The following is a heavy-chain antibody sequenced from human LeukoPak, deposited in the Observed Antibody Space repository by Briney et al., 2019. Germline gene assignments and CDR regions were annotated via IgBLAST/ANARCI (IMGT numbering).Heavy chain of an antibody. Sequence: ASVTVSCKASGYTFTVYYMHWVRQAPGQGLEWMGRINPNSGGTNYAQKFQGRVTMTRGTSISTAYMELGRLRSDDTAVYYCASSPITMIVVVEPFDYWGQGTLVTVSS. V-gene: IGHV1-2*06. CDR2: INPNSGGT. CDR1: GYTFTVYY. D-gene: IGHD3-22*01. J-gene: IGHJ4*02. CDR3: ASSPITMIVVVEPFDY.